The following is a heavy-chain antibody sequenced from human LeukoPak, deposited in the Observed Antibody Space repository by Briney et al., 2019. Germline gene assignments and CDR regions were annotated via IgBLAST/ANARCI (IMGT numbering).Heavy chain of an antibody. CDR2: INPNSGGT. J-gene: IGHJ6*02. Sequence: ASVKASCKASGYTFTGYYMHWVRQAPGQGLEWMGWINPNSGGTNYAQKFQGRVTMTRDTSISTAYMELSRLRSDDTAVYYCASQYMVRGVVYGMDVWGQGTTVTVSS. V-gene: IGHV1-2*02. CDR1: GYTFTGYY. CDR3: ASQYMVRGVVYGMDV. D-gene: IGHD3-10*01.